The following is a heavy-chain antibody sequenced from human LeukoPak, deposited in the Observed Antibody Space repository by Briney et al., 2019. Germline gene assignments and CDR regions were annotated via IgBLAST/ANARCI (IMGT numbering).Heavy chain of an antibody. D-gene: IGHD6-13*01. CDR3: ARDKIAAAGRGRYYYGMDV. CDR2: MNPNSGNT. V-gene: IGHV1-8*01. CDR1: GYTFSSND. J-gene: IGHJ6*02. Sequence: GASVKVSCKASGYTFSSNDINWVRQATGQGLEWMGWMNPNSGNTGYAQKFLGRVTMTRNTSISTAYMELNSLRAEDTAVYYCARDKIAAAGRGRYYYGMDVWGQGTTVTVSS.